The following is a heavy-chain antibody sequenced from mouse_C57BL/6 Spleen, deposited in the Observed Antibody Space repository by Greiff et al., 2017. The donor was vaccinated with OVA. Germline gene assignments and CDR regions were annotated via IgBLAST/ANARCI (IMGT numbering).Heavy chain of an antibody. J-gene: IGHJ3*01. Sequence: EVKLMESGPGLVKPSQSLSLTCSVTGYSITSGYYWHWIRQFPGNKLEWMGYISYDGSNNYNPSLKNRISITRDTSKNQFFLKLNSVTTEDTATYYCASGGLRAWFAYWGQGTLVTVSA. D-gene: IGHD2-4*01. CDR3: ASGGLRAWFAY. CDR1: GYSITSGYY. V-gene: IGHV3-6*01. CDR2: ISYDGSN.